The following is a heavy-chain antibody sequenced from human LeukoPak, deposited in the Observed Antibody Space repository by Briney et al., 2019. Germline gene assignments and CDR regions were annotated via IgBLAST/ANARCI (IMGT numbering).Heavy chain of an antibody. V-gene: IGHV4-39*07. Sequence: SETLSLTCTVSGGSISSSSYYWGWIRQPPGKGLEWIGSIYYSGSTYYNPSLKSQVTISVDMSKNQLSLKLSSVTAADTAVYYCASLRGEGGSSWYRDAFDIWGQGTMVTVSS. CDR1: GGSISSSSYY. CDR3: ASLRGEGGSSWYRDAFDI. D-gene: IGHD6-13*01. CDR2: IYYSGST. J-gene: IGHJ3*02.